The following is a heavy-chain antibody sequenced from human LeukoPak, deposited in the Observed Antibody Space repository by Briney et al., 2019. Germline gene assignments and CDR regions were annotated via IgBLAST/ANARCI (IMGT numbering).Heavy chain of an antibody. Sequence: GGSLRLSCAASGFTFSSYATHWVRQAPGKGLEWVAVISYDGSNKYYADSVKGRFTISRDNSKNTLYLQMNSLRAEDTAVYYCAKDWGSGSYQPDAFDIWGQGTMVTVSS. D-gene: IGHD1-26*01. J-gene: IGHJ3*02. CDR3: AKDWGSGSYQPDAFDI. CDR1: GFTFSSYA. CDR2: ISYDGSNK. V-gene: IGHV3-30-3*01.